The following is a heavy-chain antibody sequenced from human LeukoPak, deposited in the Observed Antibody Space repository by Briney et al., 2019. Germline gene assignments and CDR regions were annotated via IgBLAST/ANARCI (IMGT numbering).Heavy chain of an antibody. CDR3: AKSGYDFRSGYYSTIDY. CDR1: GFTFSSYA. CDR2: ISGSGGST. J-gene: IGHJ4*02. V-gene: IGHV3-23*01. D-gene: IGHD3-3*01. Sequence: PGGSLRLSCAASGFTFSSYAMSWVRQAPGKGLEWVSAISGSGGSTYYADSVKGRFTISRDNSKDTLYLQMNSLRAEDTAVYYCAKSGYDFRSGYYSTIDYWGQGTLVTVSS.